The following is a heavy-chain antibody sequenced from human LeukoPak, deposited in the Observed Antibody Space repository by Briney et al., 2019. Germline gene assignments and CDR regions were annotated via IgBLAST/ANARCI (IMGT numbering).Heavy chain of an antibody. V-gene: IGHV3-23*01. J-gene: IGHJ5*02. D-gene: IGHD6-19*01. Sequence: GGSLRLSCAASGFTFSSYAMSWVRQAPGKGLEWVSAISGSGGSTYYADSVKGRFTISRDNAKNSLYLQMNSLRAEDTALYYCARGPSVGSGWSPDLWGQGTLVTVSS. CDR1: GFTFSSYA. CDR2: ISGSGGST. CDR3: ARGPSVGSGWSPDL.